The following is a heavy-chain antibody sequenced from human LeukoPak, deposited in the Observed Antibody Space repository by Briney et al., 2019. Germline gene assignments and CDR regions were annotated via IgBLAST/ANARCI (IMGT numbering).Heavy chain of an antibody. D-gene: IGHD2-2*01. CDR2: ISGSGGST. V-gene: IGHV3-23*01. CDR3: AKDAYDCSSTSCYWRGYYYYYMDV. J-gene: IGHJ6*03. Sequence: GGSLRLSCAVSGFTFSNYAMSWVRQAPEKGLEWVSAISGSGGSTYYADSVKGRFTISRDNSKNTLYLQMNSLRAGDTAVYYCAKDAYDCSSTSCYWRGYYYYYMDVWGKGTTVTVSS. CDR1: GFTFSNYA.